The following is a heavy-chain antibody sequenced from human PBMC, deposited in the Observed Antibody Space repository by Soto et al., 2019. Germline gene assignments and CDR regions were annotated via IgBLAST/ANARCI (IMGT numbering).Heavy chain of an antibody. J-gene: IGHJ4*02. V-gene: IGHV3-30*19. D-gene: IGHD3-16*01. CDR1: GFTFRSYV. CDR2: TSYDGSNK. CDR3: ARWGTTGGLDV. Sequence: QVQLVESGGGVVQPGAPLRLSCVGSGFTFRSYVIHWVRQAPGKGLEWVALTSYDGSNKYYDDSVKGRFIISRDNSRNTVDLDMDSLRLEDTALYYCARWGTTGGLDVWGQGTLVSVSS.